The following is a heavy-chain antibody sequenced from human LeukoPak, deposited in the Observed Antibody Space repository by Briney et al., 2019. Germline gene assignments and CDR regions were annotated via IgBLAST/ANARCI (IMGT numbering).Heavy chain of an antibody. J-gene: IGHJ4*02. V-gene: IGHV1-69*13. CDR3: ARVVTGTTYLRLYYFDS. D-gene: IGHD1-7*01. Sequence: GASVKVSCKASGYTFTSITINWVRQAPGQGLEWMGGIIPIFGTANYAQKFQGRVTITADESTSTAYMELSSLRSEDTAVYFCARVVTGTTYLRLYYFDSWGQGTLVTVSS. CDR2: IIPIFGTA. CDR1: GYTFTSIT.